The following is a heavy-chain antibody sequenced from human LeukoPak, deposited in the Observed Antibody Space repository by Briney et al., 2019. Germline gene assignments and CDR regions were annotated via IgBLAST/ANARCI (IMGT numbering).Heavy chain of an antibody. CDR1: GFTFDDYA. D-gene: IGHD3-3*01. J-gene: IGHJ6*03. CDR3: AKGGFWSGYYTREEYYYYYYMDV. Sequence: GGSLRLSCAASGFTFDDYAMHWVRQAPGKGLEWVSLISGDGGSTYYADSVKGRFTISRDNSKNSLYLQMNSLRTEDTALYYCAKGGFWSGYYTREEYYYYYYMDVWGKGTTVTVSS. V-gene: IGHV3-43*02. CDR2: ISGDGGST.